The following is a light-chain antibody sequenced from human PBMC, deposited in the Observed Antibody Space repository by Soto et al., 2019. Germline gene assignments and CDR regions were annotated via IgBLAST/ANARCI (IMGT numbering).Light chain of an antibody. V-gene: IGLV2-14*01. CDR3: SSYTTSSTRV. CDR2: EVT. CDR1: SSDVGIYNY. J-gene: IGLJ1*01. Sequence: QSALTQPASVSGSPGQSIAISCTGSSSDVGIYNYVSWYQQHPGKVPKLIIYEVTNRPSGVSNRFYGSKSGNTASLTISGLQAEDDAHYYCSSYTTSSTRVFGTGTKVTVL.